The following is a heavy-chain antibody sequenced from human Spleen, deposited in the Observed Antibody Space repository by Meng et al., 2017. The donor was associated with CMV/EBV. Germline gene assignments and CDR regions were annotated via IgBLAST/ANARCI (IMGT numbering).Heavy chain of an antibody. J-gene: IGHJ4*02. CDR3: AKGGLTYESFYLVDY. Sequence: SGFTFICCGLHWVRQAPGKGLGWVAFIRYDGSTKYDVDSVKGRFTISRDVSKNTLYLQMNSLKTEDTAVYYCAKGGLTYESFYLVDYWGQGTLVTVSS. D-gene: IGHD3-22*01. CDR2: IRYDGSTK. V-gene: IGHV3-30*02. CDR1: GFTFICCG.